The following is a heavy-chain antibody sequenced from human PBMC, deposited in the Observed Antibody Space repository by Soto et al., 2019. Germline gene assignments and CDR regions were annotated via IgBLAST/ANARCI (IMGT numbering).Heavy chain of an antibody. J-gene: IGHJ4*02. CDR3: ARDALLWFGELTHFDD. V-gene: IGHV3-48*02. CDR1: GFTFSSYI. D-gene: IGHD3-10*01. CDR2: ISSSSSTI. Sequence: GGSLRLSCAASGFTFSSYIMNWVRQAPGKGLEWVSYISSSSSTIYYADSVKGRFTISRDNAKNSLYLQMNSLRDEDTAVYYCARDALLWFGELTHFDDWGQGTLVTVSS.